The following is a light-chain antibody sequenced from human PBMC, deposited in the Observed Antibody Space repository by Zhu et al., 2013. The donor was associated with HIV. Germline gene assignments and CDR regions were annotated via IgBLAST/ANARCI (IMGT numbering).Light chain of an antibody. Sequence: QSVLTQPPSASGTPGQRVTISCSGSGSNIKSNYIYWYQHLPGTAPRLLIYGNNPRPSGVPDRFSGSKSGTSASLAISGLQSEDEADYYCAAWDDSLKGVVFGGGTKLTVL. CDR1: GSNIKSNY. CDR3: AAWDDSLKGVV. CDR2: GNN. J-gene: IGLJ2*01. V-gene: IGLV1-44*01.